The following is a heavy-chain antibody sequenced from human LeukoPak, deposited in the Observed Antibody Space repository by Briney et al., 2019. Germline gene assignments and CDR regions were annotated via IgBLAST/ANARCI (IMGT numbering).Heavy chain of an antibody. J-gene: IGHJ4*02. V-gene: IGHV4-30-2*01. CDR1: GGSISSGGYY. Sequence: SQTLSLTCTVSGGSISSGGYYWSWIRQPPGKGLEWIGYIYHSGSTYYNPSLKSRVTISVDRSKNQFSLKLSSVTAADTAVYYCARVAVAGGLDYWGQGTLVTVSS. D-gene: IGHD6-19*01. CDR3: ARVAVAGGLDY. CDR2: IYHSGST.